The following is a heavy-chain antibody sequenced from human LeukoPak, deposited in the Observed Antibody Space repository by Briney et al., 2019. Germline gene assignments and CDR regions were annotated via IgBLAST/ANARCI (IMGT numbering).Heavy chain of an antibody. CDR1: GFTFSRYA. CDR3: AKDRDFGDPYYYYGMDV. CDR2: ISGGGGNT. V-gene: IGHV3-23*01. Sequence: GGSLRLSCAASGFTFSRYAMTWVRQAPGKGLEWVSGISGGGGNTYYADSVKGRLTISRDNSKNTLYLQMDSLTAEDTAVYYCAKDRDFGDPYYYYGMDVWGQGTTVTVSS. D-gene: IGHD4-17*01. J-gene: IGHJ6*02.